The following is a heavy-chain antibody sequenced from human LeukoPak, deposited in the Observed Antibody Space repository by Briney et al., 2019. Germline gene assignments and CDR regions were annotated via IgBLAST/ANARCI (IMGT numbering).Heavy chain of an antibody. CDR2: IYYSGNT. V-gene: IGHV4-39*01. Sequence: SETLSLTCTVSGGSISSTTYHWGWVRQPPGKGLEWIGSIYYSGNTYYNPSLKSRLTISVDMAKNQFSLKLSSVTAADAAVYYCARVEYSSGWLFDYWGQGTLVTVSS. D-gene: IGHD6-19*01. CDR1: GGSISSTTYH. CDR3: ARVEYSSGWLFDY. J-gene: IGHJ4*02.